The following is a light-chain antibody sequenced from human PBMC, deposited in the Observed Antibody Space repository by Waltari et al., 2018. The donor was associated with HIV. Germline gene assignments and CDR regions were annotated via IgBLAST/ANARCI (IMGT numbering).Light chain of an antibody. V-gene: IGLV2-14*03. CDR2: DVS. CDR3: SSYTSSSTQV. CDR1: SSDVGGYNY. Sequence: QSALTQPASVSGSPGQSITIPCTGTSSDVGGYNYVSWYQQHTGKAPKLMIYDVSNRPSGVSNRFSGSKSGNTASLTISGLQAEDEADYYCSSYTSSSTQVFGTGTKVTVL. J-gene: IGLJ1*01.